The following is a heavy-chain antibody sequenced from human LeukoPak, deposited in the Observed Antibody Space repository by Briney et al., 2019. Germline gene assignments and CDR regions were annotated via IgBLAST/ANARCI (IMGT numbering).Heavy chain of an antibody. D-gene: IGHD1-1*01. J-gene: IGHJ4*02. CDR1: GFTFSHYY. CDR3: AKDRAGTTSTLPHFDY. Sequence: GGSLRLSCVASGFTFSHYYMSWVRQAPGKGLEWVSAISGSGGSTYYADSVKGRFTISRDNSKNTLYLQMNSLRAEDTAVYYCAKDRAGTTSTLPHFDYWGQGTLVTVSS. CDR2: ISGSGGST. V-gene: IGHV3-23*01.